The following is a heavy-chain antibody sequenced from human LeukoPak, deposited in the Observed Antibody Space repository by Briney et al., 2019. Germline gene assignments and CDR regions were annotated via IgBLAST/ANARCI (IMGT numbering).Heavy chain of an antibody. D-gene: IGHD3-3*01. Sequence: GSVCFSCAGSRFIFYNIGRDWVGQAPGKGLEWGAFIRFDGTNHFYADPGKGRMTIYTSISTNSMSLQVNNLRTDDTALYYCAKTSLSDASGHYYYMYVWGKGTTVTVSS. CDR1: RFIFYNIG. V-gene: IGHV3-30*02. CDR2: IRFDGTNH. J-gene: IGHJ6*03. CDR3: AKTSLSDASGHYYYMYV.